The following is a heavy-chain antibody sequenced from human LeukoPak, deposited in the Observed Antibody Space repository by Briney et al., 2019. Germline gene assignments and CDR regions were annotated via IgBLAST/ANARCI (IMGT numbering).Heavy chain of an antibody. CDR3: ASYSSSWSPDWFDP. J-gene: IGHJ5*02. V-gene: IGHV3-53*01. Sequence: GSLRLSCAASGFTFSSYAMGWVRQAPGKGLEWVSVIYSGGSTYYADSVKGRFTISRDNSKNTLYLQMNSLRAEDTAVYYCASYSSSWSPDWFDPWGQGTLVTVSS. CDR2: IYSGGST. D-gene: IGHD6-13*01. CDR1: GFTFSSYA.